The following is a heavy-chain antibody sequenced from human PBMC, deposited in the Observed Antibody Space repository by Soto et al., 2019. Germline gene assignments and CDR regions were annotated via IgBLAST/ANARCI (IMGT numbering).Heavy chain of an antibody. D-gene: IGHD1-1*01. CDR3: ARVATGSYNWFAP. CDR1: WVNFGTYG. CDR2: INGDGTMT. Sequence: GVFLRLPWTAAWVNFGTYGMHWVRQDPGKGLVWVSRINGDGTMTTYADSVKGRFTISRDNAKNTLYLQMISLRAEDTVVYYCARVATGSYNWFAPWGQGTLVTVSP. V-gene: IGHV3-74*01. J-gene: IGHJ5*02.